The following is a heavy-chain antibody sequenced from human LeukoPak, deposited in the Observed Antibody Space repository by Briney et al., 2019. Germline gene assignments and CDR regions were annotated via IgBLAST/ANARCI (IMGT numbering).Heavy chain of an antibody. V-gene: IGHV1-69*05. Sequence: SVKVSCKASGGTFSSYAISWVRQAPGQGLEWMGGIIPIFGTANYAQKLQGRVTITTDESTSTAYMELSSLRSEDTAVYYCAREVGHLDYYYYMDVWGKGTTVTVSS. CDR1: GGTFSSYA. J-gene: IGHJ6*03. CDR3: AREVGHLDYYYYMDV. D-gene: IGHD3-3*02. CDR2: IIPIFGTA.